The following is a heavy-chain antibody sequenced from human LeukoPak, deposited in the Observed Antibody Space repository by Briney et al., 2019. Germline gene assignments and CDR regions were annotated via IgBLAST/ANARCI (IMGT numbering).Heavy chain of an antibody. J-gene: IGHJ4*02. CDR2: IYSGGST. CDR1: GVTVSSNY. D-gene: IGHD3-3*01. CDR3: ATKNGFLEWLFFDY. V-gene: IGHV3-66*01. Sequence: GRSLRLSCAASGVTVSSNYRSWVRQAPGKGLEWVAVIYSGGSTYYADSVKGRFTISRDNSKNTLYLQMNSLRAEDTAVYYCATKNGFLEWLFFDYWGQGTLVTVSS.